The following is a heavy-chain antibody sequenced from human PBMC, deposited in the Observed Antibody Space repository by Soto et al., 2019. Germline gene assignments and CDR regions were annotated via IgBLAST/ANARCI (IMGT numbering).Heavy chain of an antibody. D-gene: IGHD6-19*01. CDR2: ITSDTNTI. CDR1: GFRFSIYS. J-gene: IGHJ4*02. V-gene: IGHV3-48*02. Sequence: EVQLVESGGGLVQPGGSLRLSCAASGFRFSIYSMNWVRQAPGKGLEWSAYITSDTNTIKYADSVKGRFTISRDNDKNLVSLKMNSLRDADTSVYYCARSVEGHFDYWGQGTVVNVST. CDR3: ARSVEGHFDY.